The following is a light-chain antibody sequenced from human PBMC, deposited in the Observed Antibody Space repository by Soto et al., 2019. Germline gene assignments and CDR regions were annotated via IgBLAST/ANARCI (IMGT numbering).Light chain of an antibody. CDR2: WAS. Sequence: DIVMTQSPDSLAVSLGARATIHCKSSQSVLYSTIKKHYLAWYQQKAGQPAKLLIYWASTRESGVPDRFSGTGSGTDFTLTISSLQAEDVAVYYCQQYAVTPWTFGRGTRVEIK. V-gene: IGKV4-1*01. CDR1: QSVLYSTIKKHY. CDR3: QQYAVTPWT. J-gene: IGKJ1*01.